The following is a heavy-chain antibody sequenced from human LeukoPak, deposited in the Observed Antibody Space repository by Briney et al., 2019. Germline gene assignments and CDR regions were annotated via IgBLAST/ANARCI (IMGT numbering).Heavy chain of an antibody. Sequence: GGSLRLSCAASGFTFSRHWMSWVRQAPGKGLEWVAHIRQDGNWRHHEDPVEGRFTISRDNAKNSLYLQMNSLRVEDTAVYYCARFGDPSTTLDYWGQGTRVTVSS. CDR2: IRQDGNWR. D-gene: IGHD3-16*01. CDR3: ARFGDPSTTLDY. J-gene: IGHJ4*02. CDR1: GFTFSRHW. V-gene: IGHV3-7*01.